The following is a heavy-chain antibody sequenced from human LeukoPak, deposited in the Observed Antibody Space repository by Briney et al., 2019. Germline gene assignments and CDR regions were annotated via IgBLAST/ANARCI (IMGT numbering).Heavy chain of an antibody. CDR2: IYPGDSDI. CDR3: AGRQSPDY. Sequence: KYGESLKIFRKGPGYSFPRYWIGWVRQMPGKGLEWMGIIYPGDSDIILRASFQGQVTISADKSITTAYLQWSSLKASDSVMYYCAGRQSPDYWGQGTLVTVSS. V-gene: IGHV5-51*01. CDR1: GYSFPRYW. J-gene: IGHJ4*02.